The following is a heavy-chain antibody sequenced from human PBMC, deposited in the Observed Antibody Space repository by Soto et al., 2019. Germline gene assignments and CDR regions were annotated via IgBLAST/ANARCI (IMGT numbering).Heavy chain of an antibody. Sequence: GESLKISCKGSGYSFTSYWINWVRQMPGKGLEWMGIIYPGDSDTRYSPSLQGQVTISADKSISTAYLQWRSLKASDTAMYYCARHHGSPGSYFGMDVWGQGTTVTVSS. D-gene: IGHD6-13*01. CDR2: IYPGDSDT. CDR3: ARHHGSPGSYFGMDV. J-gene: IGHJ6*02. V-gene: IGHV5-51*01. CDR1: GYSFTSYW.